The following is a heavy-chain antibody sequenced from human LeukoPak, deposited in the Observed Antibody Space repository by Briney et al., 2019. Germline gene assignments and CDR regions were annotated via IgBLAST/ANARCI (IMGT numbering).Heavy chain of an antibody. V-gene: IGHV4-59*01. D-gene: IGHD5-18*01. CDR1: GGSIRSYY. Sequence: SETLSLTCTVSGGSIRSYYWSWIRQPPGKGLEWIGYIYYSGSTNYNPSLKSRVTISVDTSKNQFSLKLSSVTAADTAVYYCARSGYSYGYPYYYYGMDVWGQGTTVTVSS. CDR2: IYYSGST. J-gene: IGHJ6*02. CDR3: ARSGYSYGYPYYYYGMDV.